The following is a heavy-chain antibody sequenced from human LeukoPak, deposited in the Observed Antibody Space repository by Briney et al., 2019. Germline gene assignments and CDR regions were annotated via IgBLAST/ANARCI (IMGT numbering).Heavy chain of an antibody. J-gene: IGHJ4*02. Sequence: APVKVSCKASGGTFSSYAISWVRQAPGQGLEWMGGIIPIFGTANYAQKFQGRVTITADKSTSTAYMELSSLRSEDTAVYYCARGTYYYDSSGYYYPYWGQGTLVTVSS. CDR2: IIPIFGTA. CDR1: GGTFSSYA. CDR3: ARGTYYYDSSGYYYPY. D-gene: IGHD3-22*01. V-gene: IGHV1-69*06.